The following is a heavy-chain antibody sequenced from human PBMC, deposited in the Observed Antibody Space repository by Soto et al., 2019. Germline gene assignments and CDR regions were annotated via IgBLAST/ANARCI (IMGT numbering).Heavy chain of an antibody. J-gene: IGHJ6*02. CDR1: GGTFSSYA. D-gene: IGHD6-13*01. CDR2: IIPIFGTA. CDR3: ARDRSPSESSWYVHYYYGMDV. V-gene: IGHV1-69*13. Sequence: GASVNVSCKASGGTFSSYAISWVRQAPGQGLEWMGGIIPIFGTANYAQKFQGRVTITADESTSTAYMELSSLRSEDTAVYYCARDRSPSESSWYVHYYYGMDVWGQGTTVTVSS.